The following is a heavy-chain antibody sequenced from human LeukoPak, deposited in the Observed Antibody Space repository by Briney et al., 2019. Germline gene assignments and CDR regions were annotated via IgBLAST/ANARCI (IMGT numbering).Heavy chain of an antibody. D-gene: IGHD3-10*01. V-gene: IGHV3-7*01. J-gene: IGHJ4*02. Sequence: GGSLRLSCVASGFPFDVQTMSWVRQAPGKGLAWVASMHEGGRDIFYVDSARGRFTISRDNSKNSLFLQLNYLRVEDTAMYYCVRGGATRGRFEKWGQGTQVTVSS. CDR3: VRGGATRGRFEK. CDR2: MHEGGRDI. CDR1: GFPFDVQT.